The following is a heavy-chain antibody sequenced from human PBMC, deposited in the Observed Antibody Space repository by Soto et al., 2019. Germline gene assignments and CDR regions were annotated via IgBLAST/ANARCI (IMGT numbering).Heavy chain of an antibody. D-gene: IGHD6-13*01. J-gene: IGHJ4*02. CDR1: GGSISSYY. V-gene: IGHV4-59*01. CDR3: ARGSIGHSSSWRRIDY. Sequence: LSLTCTVSGGSISSYYWSWIRQPPGKGLEWIGYIYYSGSTNYNPSLKSRVTISVDTSKNQFSLKLSSVTAADTAVYYCARGSIGHSSSWRRIDYWGQGTLVTVSS. CDR2: IYYSGST.